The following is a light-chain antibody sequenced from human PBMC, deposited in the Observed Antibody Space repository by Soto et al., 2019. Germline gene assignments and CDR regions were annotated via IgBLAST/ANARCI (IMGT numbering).Light chain of an antibody. Sequence: EIVLTQSPATLSLPPGERATLSCRASQSVSSYLAWYQQKPGQAPGLLIYDASNRATGIPARFSGSGSGTDFTLTISSLEPEDFAVYYCQQRSNWPPYTFGQGTKLEIK. CDR2: DAS. CDR1: QSVSSY. V-gene: IGKV3-11*01. J-gene: IGKJ2*01. CDR3: QQRSNWPPYT.